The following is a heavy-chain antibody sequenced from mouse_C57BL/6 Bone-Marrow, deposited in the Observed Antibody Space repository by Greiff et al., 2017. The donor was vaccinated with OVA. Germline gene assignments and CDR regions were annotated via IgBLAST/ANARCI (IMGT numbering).Heavy chain of an antibody. Sequence: QVTLKESGPGILQSSQTLSLTCSFSGFSLSTSGMGVSWIRQPSGKGLAWLAHIYWDDDKRYNPSLKSRLTISKDTSRNQVFLKITSVDTADTATYYCARGSYYSNYDWYFDGWGTGTTVTVAS. CDR1: GFSLSTSGMG. CDR3: ARGSYYSNYDWYFDG. D-gene: IGHD2-5*01. J-gene: IGHJ1*03. CDR2: IYWDDDK. V-gene: IGHV8-12*01.